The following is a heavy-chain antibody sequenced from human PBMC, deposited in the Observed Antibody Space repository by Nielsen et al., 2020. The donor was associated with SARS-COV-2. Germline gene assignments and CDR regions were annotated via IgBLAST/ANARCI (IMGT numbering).Heavy chain of an antibody. D-gene: IGHD3/OR15-3a*01. CDR1: GGSISSSNW. CDR3: ARESGLDTTDN. CDR2: IYHSGST. Sequence: SETLSLTCAVSGGSISSSNWWSWVRQPPGKGLEWIGEIYHSGSTNYNPSLKSRVTISVDKSKNQFSLKMSSVTAADTAVYYCARESGLDTTDNWGQGVLVTVSS. J-gene: IGHJ4*02. V-gene: IGHV4-4*02.